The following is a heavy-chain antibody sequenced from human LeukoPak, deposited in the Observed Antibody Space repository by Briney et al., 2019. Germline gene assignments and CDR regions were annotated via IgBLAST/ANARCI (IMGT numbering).Heavy chain of an antibody. J-gene: IGHJ5*02. Sequence: GGSLRLSCAASGFTFSSYWMHWVCQAPGKGLVWVSRINSDGSSTSYADSVKGRFTISRDNAENTLYLQMNSLRAEDTAVYYCARDLEGDWFDPWGQGTLVTVSS. CDR1: GFTFSSYW. V-gene: IGHV3-74*01. D-gene: IGHD1-1*01. CDR2: INSDGSST. CDR3: ARDLEGDWFDP.